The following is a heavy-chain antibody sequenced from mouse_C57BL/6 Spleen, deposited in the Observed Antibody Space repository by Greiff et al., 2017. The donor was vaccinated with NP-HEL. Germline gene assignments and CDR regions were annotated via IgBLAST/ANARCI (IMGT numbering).Heavy chain of an antibody. CDR3: AREEVPFDY. J-gene: IGHJ2*01. Sequence: QVQLKESGPELVKPGASVKISCTASGYAFSSSWMNWVKQRPGKGLEWIGRIDPGDGDTKYNGKFKGKATLTADKSSSTAYMQLSSLTSEDAAVYFCAREEVPFDYWGQGTTVTVSS. CDR2: IDPGDGDT. CDR1: GYAFSSSW. V-gene: IGHV1-82*01.